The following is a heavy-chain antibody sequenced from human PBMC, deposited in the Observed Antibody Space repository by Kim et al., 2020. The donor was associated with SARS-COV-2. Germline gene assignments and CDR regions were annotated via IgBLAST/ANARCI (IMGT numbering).Heavy chain of an antibody. CDR2: ISAYNGNT. Sequence: ASVKVSCKASGYTFTSYGISWVRQAPGQGLEWMGWISAYNGNTNYAQKLQGRVTMTTDTSTSTAYMELRSLRSDDTAVYYCARDSFRHYDFWSGYYEAFDYWGQGTLVTVSS. J-gene: IGHJ4*02. D-gene: IGHD3-3*01. CDR3: ARDSFRHYDFWSGYYEAFDY. CDR1: GYTFTSYG. V-gene: IGHV1-18*04.